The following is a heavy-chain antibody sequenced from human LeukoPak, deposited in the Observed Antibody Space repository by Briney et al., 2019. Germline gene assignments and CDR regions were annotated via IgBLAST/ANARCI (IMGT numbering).Heavy chain of an antibody. Sequence: SETLSLTCTVSGGSTSSSSYYWGWIRQPPGKGLEWIGSIYYSGSTYYNPSLKSRVTISVDTSKNQFSLKLSSVTAADTAVYYCAQKLSTRHDAFDIWGQGTMVTVSS. D-gene: IGHD2/OR15-2a*01. CDR3: AQKLSTRHDAFDI. V-gene: IGHV4-39*07. CDR1: GGSTSSSSYY. CDR2: IYYSGST. J-gene: IGHJ3*02.